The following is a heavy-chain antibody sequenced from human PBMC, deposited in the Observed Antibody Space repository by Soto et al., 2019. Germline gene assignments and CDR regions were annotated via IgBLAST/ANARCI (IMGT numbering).Heavy chain of an antibody. CDR3: ARDRELWSSAEAFDI. CDR2: IIPIFGTA. D-gene: IGHD3-16*01. CDR1: GYSFTDYH. Sequence: SVKVSCKASGYSFTDYHIHWVRQAPGQGLEWMGGIIPIFGTANYAQKFQGRVTITADESTSTAYMELSSLRSEDTAVYYCARDRELWSSAEAFDIWGQGTMVTVS. V-gene: IGHV1-69*13. J-gene: IGHJ3*02.